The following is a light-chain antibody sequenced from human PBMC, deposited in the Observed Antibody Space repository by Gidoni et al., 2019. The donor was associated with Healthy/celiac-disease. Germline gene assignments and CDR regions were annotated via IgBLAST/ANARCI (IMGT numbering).Light chain of an antibody. CDR3: NSRDSSGNHLGV. J-gene: IGLJ1*01. CDR2: GKN. CDR1: SLRSYY. V-gene: IGLV3-19*01. Sequence: SSVLTQDPAVSVALGQTVRITCQVDSLRSYYASWYQLKPGQAPVLVIYGKNNRPSGIPDRFSGSSSGNTASLTITGAQAEDEADYYCNSRDSSGNHLGVFGTGTKVTVL.